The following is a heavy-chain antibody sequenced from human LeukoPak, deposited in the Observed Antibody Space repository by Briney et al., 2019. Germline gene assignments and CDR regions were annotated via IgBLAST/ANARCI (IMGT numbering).Heavy chain of an antibody. V-gene: IGHV3-23*01. CDR2: ISGSGGST. J-gene: IGHJ5*02. CDR1: RFTFSSYG. D-gene: IGHD6-19*01. Sequence: GGSLRLSCAASRFTFSSYGMSWVRQAPGKGLEWVSAISGSGGSTYYADSVKGRFTISRDNSKNTLYLQTNSLRAEDTAVYYCATKGTVAGPNNWFDPWGQGTLVTVSS. CDR3: ATKGTVAGPNNWFDP.